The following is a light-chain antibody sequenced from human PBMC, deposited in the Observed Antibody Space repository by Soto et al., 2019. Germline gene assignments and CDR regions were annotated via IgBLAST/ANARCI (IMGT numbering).Light chain of an antibody. CDR3: QQNYSLPIT. CDR2: AAS. J-gene: IGKJ5*01. Sequence: DIQMTQSXSSLSASVGDRVTITCRSRQTIKTSLKWXRQQXGXAPXXXXYAASSLQSGSPSRFGGRGSETDFTRTITGLQPEDFATYYGQQNYSLPITVGQGTRLEIK. CDR1: QTIKTS. V-gene: IGKV1-39*01.